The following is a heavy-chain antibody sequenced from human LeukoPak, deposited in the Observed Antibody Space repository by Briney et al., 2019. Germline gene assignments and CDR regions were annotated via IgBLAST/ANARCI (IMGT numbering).Heavy chain of an antibody. J-gene: IGHJ6*02. CDR3: ARDAEFYYGSGSYSSGIDV. CDR2: IYYSGNT. CDR1: GGSISSVGYY. V-gene: IGHV4-31*03. Sequence: SETLSLTCTVSGGSISSVGYYWSWLRQHPGKGLEWIGYIYYSGNTYYNPSLKSRVTISVDKSKSQFSLKLSSVTAADTAVYYCARDAEFYYGSGSYSSGIDVWGQGTTVTVSS. D-gene: IGHD3-10*01.